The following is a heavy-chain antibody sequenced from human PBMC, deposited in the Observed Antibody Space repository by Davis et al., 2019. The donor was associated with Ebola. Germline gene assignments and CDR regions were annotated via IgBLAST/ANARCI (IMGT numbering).Heavy chain of an antibody. J-gene: IGHJ4*02. CDR2: VNPNSAGT. D-gene: IGHD6-13*01. Sequence: ASVKVSCKASGGTFSGYAISWVRQAPGQGLEWMGWVNPNSAGTSYAQKVQGRVTMTRDTSISTAYMELSRLTSDDTAVYYCARVAIAADPPFDYWGQGTLVTVSS. CDR3: ARVAIAADPPFDY. CDR1: GGTFSGYA. V-gene: IGHV1-2*02.